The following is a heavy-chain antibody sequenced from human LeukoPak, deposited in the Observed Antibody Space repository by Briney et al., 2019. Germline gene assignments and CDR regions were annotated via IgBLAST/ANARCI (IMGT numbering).Heavy chain of an antibody. D-gene: IGHD1-14*01. CDR2: ISSSSSYI. Sequence: GGSLRLSCAASGFTFSTYSMNWVRQAPGKELEWVSSISSSSSYIYYADSVKGRFTISRDNAKNSLYLQMNSLRAEDTAVYYCARGGESVAPREPDYWGQGTLVTVSS. CDR1: GFTFSTYS. CDR3: ARGGESVAPREPDY. J-gene: IGHJ4*02. V-gene: IGHV3-21*01.